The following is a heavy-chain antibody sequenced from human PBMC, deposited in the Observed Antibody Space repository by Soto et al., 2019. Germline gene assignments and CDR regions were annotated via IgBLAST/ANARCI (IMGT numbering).Heavy chain of an antibody. D-gene: IGHD6-19*01. CDR3: AGGGSRGWIGFDY. V-gene: IGHV1-69*02. CDR1: GGTFSSYT. Sequence: QVQLVQSGAEVKKPGSSVKVSCKASGGTFSSYTISWVRQAPGQGLEWMGRIIPILGIANYAQKFQGRVTXTXHXXTRTAYMGLSGLRSEDTAVYYWAGGGSRGWIGFDYWGQGTLVTVSS. J-gene: IGHJ4*02. CDR2: IIPILGIA.